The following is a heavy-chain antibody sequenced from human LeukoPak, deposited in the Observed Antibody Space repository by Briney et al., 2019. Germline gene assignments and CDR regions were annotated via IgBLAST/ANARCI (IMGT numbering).Heavy chain of an antibody. Sequence: PGRSLRLSCAVSGFTVSTNHMSWVRQAPGKGLEWVSVIYQDGNTYYTDSVKGRFTISRDNSKNTLFLQMNSLRAEDTAMYYCARDREVVTAKAQMDVWGKGTTVTVSS. CDR3: ARDREVVTAKAQMDV. V-gene: IGHV3-53*01. CDR2: IYQDGNT. D-gene: IGHD2-21*02. J-gene: IGHJ6*04. CDR1: GFTVSTNH.